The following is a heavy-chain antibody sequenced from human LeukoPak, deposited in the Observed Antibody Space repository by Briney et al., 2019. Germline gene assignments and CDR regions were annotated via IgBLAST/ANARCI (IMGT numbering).Heavy chain of an antibody. Sequence: GGSLRLSCAASGFTFSSYAMTWVHQAPGKGLEWVANIKQDGSEKHYVDSVKGRFTISRDNAKNSLYLQMNSLRVEDTAVYYCAKVAKYYYGSETYYFFDYWGQGTLVTASS. J-gene: IGHJ4*02. CDR3: AKVAKYYYGSETYYFFDY. D-gene: IGHD3-10*01. CDR2: IKQDGSEK. CDR1: GFTFSSYA. V-gene: IGHV3-7*01.